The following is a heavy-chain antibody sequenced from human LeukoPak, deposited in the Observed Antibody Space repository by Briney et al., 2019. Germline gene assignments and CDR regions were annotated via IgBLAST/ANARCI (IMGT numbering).Heavy chain of an antibody. CDR3: TRDIYGGMDY. CDR2: ISGNGGRT. D-gene: IGHD3-16*01. V-gene: IGHV3-23*01. J-gene: IGHJ4*02. Sequence: GGSLRLSCAASGFTFSILDMSWVRQAPGKGLEWVSAISGNGGRTYYADSVKGRFTISRDNSKNTLYLQMDSLRAEDTAVYYCTRDIYGGMDYWGQGTLVTVSS. CDR1: GFTFSILD.